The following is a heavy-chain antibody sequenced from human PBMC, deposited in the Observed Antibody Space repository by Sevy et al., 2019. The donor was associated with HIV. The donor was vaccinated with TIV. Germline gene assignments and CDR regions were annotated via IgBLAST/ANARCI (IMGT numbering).Heavy chain of an antibody. V-gene: IGHV3-21*01. D-gene: IGHD3-10*01. CDR2: ISSSSSHI. J-gene: IGHJ5*02. CDR1: GFTFSIYS. CDR3: ARDHTYHDSGTILGWFAP. Sequence: GGSLRLSCAASGFTFSIYSMNWVRQAPGKGLEWVSSISSSSSHIYYGDSVKGRFTISRDNAKNSLYLQMNSLRAEDTAVYYCARDHTYHDSGTILGWFAPWGQGTLVTVSS.